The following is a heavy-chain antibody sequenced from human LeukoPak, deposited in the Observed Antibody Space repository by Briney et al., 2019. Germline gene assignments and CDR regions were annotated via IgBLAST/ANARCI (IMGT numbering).Heavy chain of an antibody. V-gene: IGHV4-4*02. CDR2: IYHSGTT. CDR3: ASCLFDYYYFDQ. CDR1: GDSITSHNW. D-gene: IGHD3-10*01. J-gene: IGHJ4*02. Sequence: SEALFLTCAVSGDSITSHNWWGWVRQSPGKGLEWIGEIYHSGTTNYSPSLKSRVTISVDKSKNQLSLRLTSVTAADTAVYFCASCLFDYYYFDQWGQGTLVTVSS.